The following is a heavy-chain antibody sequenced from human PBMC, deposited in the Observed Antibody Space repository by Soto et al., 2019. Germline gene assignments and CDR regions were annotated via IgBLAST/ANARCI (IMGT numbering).Heavy chain of an antibody. CDR2: IHSTRSP. D-gene: IGHD4-17*01. V-gene: IGHV4-4*07. Sequence: PSETLSLTCTVSGDSVSKYYWNWIRPPAGKGLEWIGRIHSTRSPNDNPSLKSRVHMSVDTSKNQFSLKLNLTSVTAADTAVYYCARSPAYGDYANLDPWGQGTLDTVSS. CDR3: ARSPAYGDYANLDP. CDR1: GDSVSKYY. J-gene: IGHJ5*02.